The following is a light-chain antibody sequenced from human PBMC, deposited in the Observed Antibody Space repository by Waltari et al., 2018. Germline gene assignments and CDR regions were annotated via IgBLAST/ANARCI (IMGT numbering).Light chain of an antibody. Sequence: DIQMTQSPSSLSASVGDTVTITCQANHDISDYLNWYQQKPGKAPNLLISDASHLEAGVPSRFSGSGYGTEFTLTISSLQAADVAVYYCQQCYSTPYTFGQGTKLEIK. J-gene: IGKJ2*01. CDR2: DAS. CDR1: HDISDY. CDR3: QQCYSTPYT. V-gene: IGKV1-33*01.